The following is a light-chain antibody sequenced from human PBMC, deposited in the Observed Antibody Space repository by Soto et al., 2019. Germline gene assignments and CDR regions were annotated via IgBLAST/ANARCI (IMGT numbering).Light chain of an antibody. CDR2: DVS. Sequence: QSALTQPRSVSGSPGQSVTISCTGTSSDVGNYNDASWYQQHPGKAPKLMIYDVSKRPSGVPDRFSGSKSGNTASLTISGLQAEDEADYYCCSYAGSYTWVFGGGTKVTVL. CDR1: SSDVGNYND. CDR3: CSYAGSYTWV. V-gene: IGLV2-11*01. J-gene: IGLJ2*01.